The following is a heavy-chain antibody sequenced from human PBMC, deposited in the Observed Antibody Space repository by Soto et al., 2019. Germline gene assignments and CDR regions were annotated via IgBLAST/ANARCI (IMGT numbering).Heavy chain of an antibody. CDR3: ARLMGTSFDL. V-gene: IGHV3-72*01. D-gene: IGHD2-8*01. J-gene: IGHJ4*02. Sequence: GGSLRLSCAASGFTFSDHHMDWVRQPPGKGLEWVGRARNGAHSYTTAYAASVECRFAISRDDSKNTLSLQMNNLKTEDTAVYFCARLMGTSFDLWGPGTLVTVSS. CDR1: GFTFSDHH. CDR2: ARNGAHSYTT.